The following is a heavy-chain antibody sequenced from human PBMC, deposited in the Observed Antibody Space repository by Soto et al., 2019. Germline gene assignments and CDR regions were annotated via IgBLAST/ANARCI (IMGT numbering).Heavy chain of an antibody. CDR3: ARGGISHWAYFYYMDV. V-gene: IGHV4-34*01. CDR2: INHLGSI. D-gene: IGHD2-21*01. Sequence: QVQLQQWGAGLLKPSETLSLTCVVSGGSLSDYFWSWIRQPPGMALEWIGEINHLGSINYNPSLKSRVTMSVYTSKNQFSLTLNSVTAADTATYYCARGGISHWAYFYYMDVWDRGTTVTVSS. CDR1: GGSLSDYF. J-gene: IGHJ6*03.